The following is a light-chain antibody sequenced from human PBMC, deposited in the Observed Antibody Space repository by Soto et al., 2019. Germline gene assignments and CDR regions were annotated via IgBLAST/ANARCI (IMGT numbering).Light chain of an antibody. V-gene: IGKV1-39*01. CDR1: QSISSY. J-gene: IGKJ1*01. CDR2: AAS. CDR3: LLRYRTHQT. Sequence: DIQMTQSPSSLSASVGDRVTITCRASQSISSYLNWYQQKPGKAPKLLIYAASSLQSGVPSRFSGSGPGTDFTLAISTQQPEECGTYYCLLRYRTHQTFVQGTKVEMK.